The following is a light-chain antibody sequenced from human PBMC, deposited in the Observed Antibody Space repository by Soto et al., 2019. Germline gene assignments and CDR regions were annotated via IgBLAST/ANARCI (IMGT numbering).Light chain of an antibody. V-gene: IGLV2-14*01. CDR1: SRDVGGYNY. Sequence: QSALTQPASVSGSPGQSITISCTGTSRDVGGYNYVSWYQHYPDKAPELIIYDVTSRPSGVSDRFSGSKSGNTASLTISGLQPEEEAHYYCSSFKLSHYLFGSGTKVTV. CDR2: DVT. CDR3: SSFKLSHYL. J-gene: IGLJ1*01.